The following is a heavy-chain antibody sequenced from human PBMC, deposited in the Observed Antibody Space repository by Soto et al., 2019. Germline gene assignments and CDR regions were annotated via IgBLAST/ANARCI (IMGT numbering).Heavy chain of an antibody. J-gene: IGHJ6*02. CDR1: GGSISNYY. CDR3: ARAEDSYYYYGMDV. Sequence: SETLSLTCTVSGGSISNYYWSWIRQPPGKGLEWIGSISYSGSTNYNPSLKSRVVISVDLSKNQFSLKLSSVTAADTAMYYCARAEDSYYYYGMDVWGQGTTVTVSS. V-gene: IGHV4-59*01. CDR2: ISYSGST.